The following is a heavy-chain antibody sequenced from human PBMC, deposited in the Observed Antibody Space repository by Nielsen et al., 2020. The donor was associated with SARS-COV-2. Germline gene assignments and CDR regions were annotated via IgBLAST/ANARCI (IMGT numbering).Heavy chain of an antibody. J-gene: IGHJ5*02. CDR2: IYYTGDT. CDR3: ARGHTGYSSALT. CDR1: GGSVSSSSDY. D-gene: IGHD6-19*01. Sequence: SETLSLTCTVSGGSVSSSSDYWSWIRQPPGKGLEWIGYIYYTGDTNYNPSLKSRVTISVDTSKNQFSLKLSSVTAADTAVYYCARGHTGYSSALTWGQGILVTVSS. V-gene: IGHV4-61*01.